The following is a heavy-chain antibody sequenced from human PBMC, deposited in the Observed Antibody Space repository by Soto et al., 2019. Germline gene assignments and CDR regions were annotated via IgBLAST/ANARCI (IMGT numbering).Heavy chain of an antibody. CDR1: GITVSNSW. CDR3: FKRAQQGI. CDR2: IRPQDDGGTT. Sequence: GWAPRDSWGASGITVSNSWVNWGRQAPGKGLEWVGRIRPQDDGGTTEFAAPVKGRFTISRDDSKNTLYLQMNSVETEDTAVYYCFKRAQQGIWGRGTLVTVSS. V-gene: IGHV3-15*05. J-gene: IGHJ1*01.